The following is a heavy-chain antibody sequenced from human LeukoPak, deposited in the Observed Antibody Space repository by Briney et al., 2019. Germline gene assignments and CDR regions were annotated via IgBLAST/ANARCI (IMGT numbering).Heavy chain of an antibody. CDR1: GGSISSGGYY. CDR3: ARRADNYHGLDV. J-gene: IGHJ6*02. V-gene: IGHV4-31*03. Sequence: SETLSLTCTVSGGSISSGGYYWGWIRQVPGKGLEWIGYSNYRGSTYNNPSLKSRVTISVDTSKNQFSLKLTSVTAADTAIYYCARRADNYHGLDVWGQGTTVTVSS. D-gene: IGHD6-25*01. CDR2: SNYRGST.